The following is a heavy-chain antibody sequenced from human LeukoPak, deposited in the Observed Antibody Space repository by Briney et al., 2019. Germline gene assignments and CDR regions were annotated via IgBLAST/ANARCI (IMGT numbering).Heavy chain of an antibody. CDR2: IKKDGSEK. Sequence: GGSLRLSCAASGFTFSSHWMSWVRQAPGKGLEWVANIKKDGSEKYYVDAVKGRFTISRDNAKTSLYLQMNSLRSEDTAVYYCARDPSMIRGENTPYFDYWGQGTLVTVSS. CDR1: GFTFSSHW. V-gene: IGHV3-7*03. CDR3: ARDPSMIRGENTPYFDY. J-gene: IGHJ4*02. D-gene: IGHD3-10*01.